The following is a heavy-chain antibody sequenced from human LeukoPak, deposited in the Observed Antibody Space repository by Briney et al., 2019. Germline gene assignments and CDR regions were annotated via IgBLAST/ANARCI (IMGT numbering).Heavy chain of an antibody. CDR1: GFTFRNYG. J-gene: IGHJ3*02. Sequence: PGGSLRLSCEVSGFTFRNYGMHWVRQTSGKGLEWAAAISYDGINAYYVDSVKGRFTISRDNSKTMLYLQMNSLRVEDTAVYYCASSVKGARGRFDMWGQGTMVTVSS. CDR2: ISYDGINA. D-gene: IGHD4/OR15-4a*01. CDR3: ASSVKGARGRFDM. V-gene: IGHV3-30*03.